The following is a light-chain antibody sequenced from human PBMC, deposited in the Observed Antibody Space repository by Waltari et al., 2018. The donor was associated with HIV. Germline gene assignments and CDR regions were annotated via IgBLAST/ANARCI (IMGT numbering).Light chain of an antibody. J-gene: IGLJ1*01. Sequence: SVLTQSPSASGTPGQPVIISCSGTIPNIGSKTVNWYRHLPGTPPKLLIYRDVKRPSGVPDRFSGSKSGTSASLAISGLQAEDEADYYCAAWDDSLNSYVFGPGTKVTVL. CDR1: IPNIGSKT. V-gene: IGLV1-44*01. CDR2: RDV. CDR3: AAWDDSLNSYV.